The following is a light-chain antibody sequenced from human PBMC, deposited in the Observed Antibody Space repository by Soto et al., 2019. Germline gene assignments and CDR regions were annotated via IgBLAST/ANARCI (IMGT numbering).Light chain of an antibody. J-gene: IGLJ2*01. CDR1: SSNIGANSD. CDR3: QAYDTSLSGVV. V-gene: IGLV1-40*01. CDR2: GNS. Sequence: QSVLTQPPSVSGAPGQRVTISCTGSSSNIGANSDVHRYQQLPGTAPKLLIYGNSNRPSGVPDRFSGSKSGTSASLAITGLQAEDEADYYCQAYDTSLSGVVFGGGTKLTVL.